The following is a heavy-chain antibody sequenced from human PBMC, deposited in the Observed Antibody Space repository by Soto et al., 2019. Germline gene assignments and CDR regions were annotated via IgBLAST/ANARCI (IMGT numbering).Heavy chain of an antibody. J-gene: IGHJ4*02. CDR3: ARDVDADFPSDFDY. CDR2: INSDGSST. CDR1: GFTFRSYW. Sequence: PGGSLRLSCAASGFTFRSYWMHWVRQAPGKGLMWVSRINSDGSSTSYADSVKGRFTISRDNAKNTLYLQMHSLRAEDTAVYYCARDVDADFPSDFDYWGRGTLVTVSS. V-gene: IGHV3-74*01. D-gene: IGHD4-17*01.